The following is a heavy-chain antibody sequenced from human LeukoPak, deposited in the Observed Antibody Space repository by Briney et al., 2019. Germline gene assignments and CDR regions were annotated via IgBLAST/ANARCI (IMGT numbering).Heavy chain of an antibody. J-gene: IGHJ4*02. CDR2: NSDGSIT. D-gene: IGHD5-24*01. V-gene: IGHV3-74*01. Sequence: NSDGSITTYADSVKGGFTISRDNAENTLYLQMNSLRAEDTAVYYCARDRDGYAIFDYWGQGTLVTVSS. CDR3: ARDRDGYAIFDY.